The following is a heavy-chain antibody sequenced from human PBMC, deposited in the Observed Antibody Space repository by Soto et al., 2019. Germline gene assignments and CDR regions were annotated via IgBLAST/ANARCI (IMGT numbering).Heavy chain of an antibody. CDR1: GYTFTSYG. CDR2: ISAYNGNT. Sequence: ASVKVSCKASGYTFTSYGISWVRQAPGQGLEWMGWISAYNGNTNYAQKLQGRVTMTTDTSTSTAYMELRSLRSDDTAVYYCARDPASGDFWSGPRSEDYYYYGMDVWGQGTTVTVSS. D-gene: IGHD3-3*01. J-gene: IGHJ6*02. CDR3: ARDPASGDFWSGPRSEDYYYYGMDV. V-gene: IGHV1-18*04.